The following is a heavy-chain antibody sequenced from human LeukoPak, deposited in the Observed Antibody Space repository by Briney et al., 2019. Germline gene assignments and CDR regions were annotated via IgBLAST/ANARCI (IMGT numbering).Heavy chain of an antibody. V-gene: IGHV3-23*01. Sequence: PGGSLRLSCAASGFTFNDHAMSWVRQAPGRGLEWVSAISGSGGNTYYADSVEGRFTISRDNSKNTLYLQMNSLRAEDTAVYYCARYDSSGRRRHLDVWGQGTTVTVSS. CDR3: ARYDSSGRRRHLDV. J-gene: IGHJ6*02. CDR1: GFTFNDHA. D-gene: IGHD3-22*01. CDR2: ISGSGGNT.